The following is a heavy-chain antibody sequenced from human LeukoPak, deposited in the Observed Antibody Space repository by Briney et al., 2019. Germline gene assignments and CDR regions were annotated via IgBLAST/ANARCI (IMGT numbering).Heavy chain of an antibody. Sequence: GGSLRLSCAASGFTFSSYSMNWVRQAPGKGLEWVSYITVSSSTIYYADSVKGRFTISRDNAKNSLYLQINSLRAEDTAVYYCARALRWGSDYWGQGTLVTVSS. CDR3: ARALRWGSDY. CDR2: ITVSSSTI. V-gene: IGHV3-48*04. CDR1: GFTFSSYS. D-gene: IGHD7-27*01. J-gene: IGHJ4*02.